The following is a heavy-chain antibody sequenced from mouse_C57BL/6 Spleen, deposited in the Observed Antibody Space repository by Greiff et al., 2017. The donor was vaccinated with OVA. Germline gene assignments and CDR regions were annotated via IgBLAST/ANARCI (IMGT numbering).Heavy chain of an antibody. Sequence: EVQLLESGPELVKPGASVKISCKASGYSFTDYNMNWVKQSTGKSLEWIGVINPNYGTTSYNQKVKGKATLTVDQSTSTAYMQLNSLTSEDSAVYYCARGDYYGSDWFAYWGQGTLVTVSA. V-gene: IGHV1-39*01. J-gene: IGHJ3*01. CDR1: GYSFTDYN. CDR3: ARGDYYGSDWFAY. CDR2: INPNYGTT. D-gene: IGHD1-1*01.